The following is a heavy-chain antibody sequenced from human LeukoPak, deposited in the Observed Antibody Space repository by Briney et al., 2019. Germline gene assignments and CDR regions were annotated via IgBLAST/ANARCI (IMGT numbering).Heavy chain of an antibody. V-gene: IGHV3-30*18. J-gene: IGHJ4*02. D-gene: IGHD1-1*01. CDR2: ISYDGSNK. CDR3: AKRVRTGTTLTDY. Sequence: GGSLRLSCAASGFTFSSYGMHWVRQAPGKGLEWVAVISYDGSNKYYADSVKGRFTISRDNSKNTLYLQMNSLRAEDTAVYYCAKRVRTGTTLTDYWGQGTLVTVSS. CDR1: GFTFSSYG.